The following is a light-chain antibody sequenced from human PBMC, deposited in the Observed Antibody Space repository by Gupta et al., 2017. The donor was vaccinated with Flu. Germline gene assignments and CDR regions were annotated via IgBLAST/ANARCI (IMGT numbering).Light chain of an antibody. J-gene: IGLJ1*01. V-gene: IGLV2-14*01. CDR3: SSYTSNNTFYV. Sequence: QSALTQPASVLGSPGKSLTIPCPGTSSDVGVSNYVSWYQQEPGQAPKVMIYDVSNRPSGVSSRCSGSKSGNTASLTISGLEAEDESDYYCSSYTSNNTFYVFGTGTKVTVL. CDR1: SSDVGVSNY. CDR2: DVS.